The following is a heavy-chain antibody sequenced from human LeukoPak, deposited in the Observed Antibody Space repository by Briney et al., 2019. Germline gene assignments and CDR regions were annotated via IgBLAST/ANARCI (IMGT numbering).Heavy chain of an antibody. CDR3: ARESLTYYYGSLYYYGMDV. J-gene: IGHJ6*02. CDR1: GGSISSSSYY. Sequence: SETLSLTCTVSGGSISSSSYYWGWIRQPPGKGLEWIGSIYYSGSTYYNPSLKSRVTISVDTSKNQFSLKLTSVTAADTAVYYCARESLTYYYGSLYYYGMDVWGQGTTVTVSS. CDR2: IYYSGST. D-gene: IGHD3-10*01. V-gene: IGHV4-39*07.